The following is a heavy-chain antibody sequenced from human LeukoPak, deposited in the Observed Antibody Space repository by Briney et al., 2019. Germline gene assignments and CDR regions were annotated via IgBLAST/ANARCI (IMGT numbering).Heavy chain of an antibody. Sequence: ASVKVSCKATGYTFASYGIIWVRQAPGQGLEWMGWINTYNGNTDYAQRLLGRVTMITDTSTNTAYMELRSLRADDRAVYYCARDSGAWHHFDYWGQGTLVTVSS. CDR3: ARDSGAWHHFDY. CDR1: GYTFASYG. V-gene: IGHV1-18*01. J-gene: IGHJ4*02. D-gene: IGHD4-17*01. CDR2: INTYNGNT.